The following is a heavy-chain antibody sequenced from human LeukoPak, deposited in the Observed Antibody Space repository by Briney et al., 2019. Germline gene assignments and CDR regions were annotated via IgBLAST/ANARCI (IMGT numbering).Heavy chain of an antibody. J-gene: IGHJ5*02. CDR3: ARDPVGKASRWFDP. CDR2: IYYSGST. CDR1: GGSISSYY. Sequence: PSETLSLTCTVSGGSISSYYWSWIRQPPGKGLEWIGYIYYSGSTNYNPSLKSRVTISVDTSKNQFSLKLSSVTAADTAVYYCARDPVGKASRWFDPWGQGTLVTVSS. V-gene: IGHV4-59*01.